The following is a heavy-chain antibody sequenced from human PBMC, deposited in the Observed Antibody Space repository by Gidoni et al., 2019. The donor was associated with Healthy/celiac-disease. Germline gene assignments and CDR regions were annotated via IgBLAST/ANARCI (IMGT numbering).Heavy chain of an antibody. CDR1: GFTFSGSA. Sequence: EVQLVESGGGLVQPGGSLKLSCAASGFTFSGSAMHWVRQASGKGLEWVGRIRSKANSYATAYAASVKGRFTISRDDSKNTAYLQMNSLKTEDTAVYYCTRLSVAGDWYFDLWGRGTLVTVSS. CDR3: TRLSVAGDWYFDL. J-gene: IGHJ2*01. CDR2: IRSKANSYAT. V-gene: IGHV3-73*02. D-gene: IGHD2-21*01.